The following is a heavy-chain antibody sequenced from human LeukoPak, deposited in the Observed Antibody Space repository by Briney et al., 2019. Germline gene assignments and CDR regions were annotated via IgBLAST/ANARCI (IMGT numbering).Heavy chain of an antibody. J-gene: IGHJ6*02. V-gene: IGHV3-74*01. Sequence: GGALRLSCAASGFTFSSYWMHWVRQAPGRGLVWVSRINSDGSSTSYADSVKGRFSISRDNAKNTVYLQMNSLRTEGTAVYYCARAQYYDSSTAGGMDVWGQGTTVTVSS. CDR1: GFTFSSYW. CDR3: ARAQYYDSSTAGGMDV. CDR2: INSDGSST. D-gene: IGHD3-9*01.